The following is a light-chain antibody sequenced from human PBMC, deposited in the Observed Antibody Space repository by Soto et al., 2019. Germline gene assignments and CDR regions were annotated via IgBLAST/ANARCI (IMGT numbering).Light chain of an antibody. Sequence: DIVMTQSPDSLAVSLGERATINCKSSQSVLYSSHHKNYLAWYQQKPGQPPKLLIYWASTRESGVPDRFSGSGSGTDFTLTISSLQAEDVAVYYCQQYYSTLRTFGQGTKGEIK. CDR2: WAS. CDR3: QQYYSTLRT. CDR1: QSVLYSSHHKNY. J-gene: IGKJ1*01. V-gene: IGKV4-1*01.